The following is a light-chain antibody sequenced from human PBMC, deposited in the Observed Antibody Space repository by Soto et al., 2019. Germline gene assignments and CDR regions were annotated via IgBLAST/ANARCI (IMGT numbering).Light chain of an antibody. Sequence: DIQMTPSPSSLSASVGARVTITCRASQSISSYLNWYQQKPGKAPKLLIYAASSLQSGVPSRFSGSGSGTDFTLTISSLQPDDFATYYCQQSYSTITFGQGTRLEIK. J-gene: IGKJ5*01. CDR2: AAS. CDR3: QQSYSTIT. CDR1: QSISSY. V-gene: IGKV1-39*01.